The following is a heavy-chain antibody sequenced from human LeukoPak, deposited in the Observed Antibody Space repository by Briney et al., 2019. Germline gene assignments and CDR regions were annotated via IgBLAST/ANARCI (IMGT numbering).Heavy chain of an antibody. D-gene: IGHD2-15*01. CDR3: ARSYCRGGSCYILDS. CDR1: GGSISSYY. Sequence: SETLSLTCTVSGGSISSYYVNWIRQPPGKGLEWIGYIYYSGSTDYNPSLKSRVTISVDTIKTQFSLKLSSVTAADTAVYYCARSYCRGGSCYILDSWGQGTLVTVSS. V-gene: IGHV4-59*08. J-gene: IGHJ4*02. CDR2: IYYSGST.